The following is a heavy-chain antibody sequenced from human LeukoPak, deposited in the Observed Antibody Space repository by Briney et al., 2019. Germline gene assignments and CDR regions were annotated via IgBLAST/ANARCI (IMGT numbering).Heavy chain of an antibody. CDR3: AREHYYDSSGYPYYFDY. Sequence: PGGSLRLSCAASGFTFRSYSMNWVRQAPGKGLEWVSSITSSSIYIYYADSLKGRFTISRDNAKNSLYLQMNSLRAEDTAVYYCAREHYYDSSGYPYYFDYWGQGTLVTVSS. CDR2: ITSSSIYI. D-gene: IGHD3-22*01. J-gene: IGHJ4*02. CDR1: GFTFRSYS. V-gene: IGHV3-21*01.